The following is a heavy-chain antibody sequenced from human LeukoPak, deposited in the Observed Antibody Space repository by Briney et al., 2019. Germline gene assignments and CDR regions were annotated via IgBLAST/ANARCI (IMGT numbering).Heavy chain of an antibody. D-gene: IGHD1-26*01. CDR1: GFTFSSYA. J-gene: IGHJ4*02. V-gene: IGHV3-23*01. CDR2: ISGSGGST. Sequence: GGSLRLSCAASGFTFSSYAMSWVRQAPGKGLGWVSAISGSGGSTYYADSVKGRFTISRDNSKNTLYLQMNSLRAEDTAVYYCAKMPFEGSYHLDYWGQGTLVTVSS. CDR3: AKMPFEGSYHLDY.